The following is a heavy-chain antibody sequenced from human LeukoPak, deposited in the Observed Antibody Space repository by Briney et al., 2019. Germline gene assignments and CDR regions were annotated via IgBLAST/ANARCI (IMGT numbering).Heavy chain of an antibody. Sequence: PGGSLRLSCAASGFTVSSNYMSWVRQAPGKGLEWVAVIYSGGSTNFADPVKGRFTISRDNSKNTLYLQMNSLRAEDTAVYYCARRPVTTDYWYFDLWGRGTLVTVSS. J-gene: IGHJ2*01. D-gene: IGHD4-17*01. V-gene: IGHV3-66*04. CDR3: ARRPVTTDYWYFDL. CDR2: IYSGGST. CDR1: GFTVSSNY.